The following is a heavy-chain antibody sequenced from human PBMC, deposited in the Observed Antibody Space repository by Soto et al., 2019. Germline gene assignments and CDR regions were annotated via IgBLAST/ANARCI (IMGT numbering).Heavy chain of an antibody. V-gene: IGHV4-59*08. CDR2: IYYSGST. J-gene: IGHJ4*02. CDR1: GGSISSYY. CDR3: ARFSSIYSSFDY. D-gene: IGHD2-2*01. Sequence: QVQLQESGPGLVKPSETLSLTCTVSGGSISSYYWSWIRQPPGKGLEWIGYIYYSGSTNYNPSLKSRVTISVDTSKNQFSLKLSSVTAADTAVYYCARFSSIYSSFDYWGQGTLVTVSS.